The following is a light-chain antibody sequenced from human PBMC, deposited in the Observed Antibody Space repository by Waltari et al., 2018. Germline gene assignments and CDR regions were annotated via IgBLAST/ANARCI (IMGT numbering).Light chain of an antibody. CDR1: SSDVGGYDY. CDR2: AFN. J-gene: IGLJ1*01. CDR3: CSYAGSYTWV. Sequence: QSALTQPRSVSGSPGQSVTISCTGTSSDVGGYDYVSWYQQNPGKAPKLMVFAFNRRPSGVPDCFSGSKSGNTASLTISGLQAEDEADYYCCSYAGSYTWVFGTGTKVTVL. V-gene: IGLV2-11*01.